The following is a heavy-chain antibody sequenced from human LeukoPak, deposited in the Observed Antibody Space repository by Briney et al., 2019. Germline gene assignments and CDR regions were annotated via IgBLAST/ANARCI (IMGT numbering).Heavy chain of an antibody. CDR2: INPNSGGT. CDR3: ARASSGWYGGAFDI. Sequence: ASVKVSCKASGYTFTGYYMHWVRQAPGQGLEWTGWINPNSGGTNYAQKFQGRVTMTRDTSISTAYMELSRLRSDDTAVYYCARASSGWYGGAFDIWGQGTMVTVSS. J-gene: IGHJ3*02. D-gene: IGHD6-19*01. CDR1: GYTFTGYY. V-gene: IGHV1-2*02.